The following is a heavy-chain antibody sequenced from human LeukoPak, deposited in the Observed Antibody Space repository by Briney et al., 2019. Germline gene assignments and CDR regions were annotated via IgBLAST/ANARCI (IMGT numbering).Heavy chain of an antibody. CDR2: ISSSGSTI. CDR1: GFTFSSYE. Sequence: PGGSLRLSCAASGFTFSSYEMNWVRQAPGKGLEWVSYISSSGSTIYYADSVKGRFTISRDNAKNSLYLQMNGLRAEDTAVYYCARVPIAGTGSYFDYWGQGTLVTVSS. J-gene: IGHJ4*02. V-gene: IGHV3-48*03. D-gene: IGHD2-15*01. CDR3: ARVPIAGTGSYFDY.